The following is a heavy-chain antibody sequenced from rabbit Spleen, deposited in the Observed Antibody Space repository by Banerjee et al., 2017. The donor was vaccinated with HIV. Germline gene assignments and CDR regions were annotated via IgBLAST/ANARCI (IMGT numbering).Heavy chain of an antibody. Sequence: QEQLVESGGGLVQPGGSLKLSCTVSGFDFSSYGVSWVRQAPGKGLEWIGYIDPVFGYTYYANWVNGRFTISSHNAQNTLFLQLNSLTAADTATYFCVREVAAKFSLWGPGTLVTVS. D-gene: IGHD4-1*01. J-gene: IGHJ4*01. V-gene: IGHV1S47*01. CDR1: GFDFSSYG. CDR3: VREVAAKFSL. CDR2: IDPVFGYT.